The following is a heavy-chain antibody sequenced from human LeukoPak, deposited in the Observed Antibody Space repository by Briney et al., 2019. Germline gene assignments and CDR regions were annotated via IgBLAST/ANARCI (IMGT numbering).Heavy chain of an antibody. CDR1: GFTFSSYG. CDR2: ISGSGGST. Sequence: GGSLRLSCAASGFTFSSYGMSWVRQAPGKGLEWVSAISGSGGSTYYADSVKGRFTISRDNSKNTLYLQMNSLRAEDTAVYYCAKGRERIVVVPAAINYWGQGTLVTVSS. J-gene: IGHJ4*02. V-gene: IGHV3-23*01. CDR3: AKGRERIVVVPAAINY. D-gene: IGHD2-2*01.